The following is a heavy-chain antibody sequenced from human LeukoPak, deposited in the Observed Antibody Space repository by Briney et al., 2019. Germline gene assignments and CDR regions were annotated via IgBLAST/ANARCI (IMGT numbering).Heavy chain of an antibody. CDR1: GGSISSYY. Sequence: PSETLSLTCTVSGGSISSYYWSWIRQPAGEGLEWIGRIYTSGSTNYNPSLKSRVTMSVDTSKNQFSLKLSSVTAADTAVYYCARVSSSWYGEYYFDYWGQGTLVTVSS. J-gene: IGHJ4*02. CDR2: IYTSGST. D-gene: IGHD6-13*01. CDR3: ARVSSSWYGEYYFDY. V-gene: IGHV4-4*07.